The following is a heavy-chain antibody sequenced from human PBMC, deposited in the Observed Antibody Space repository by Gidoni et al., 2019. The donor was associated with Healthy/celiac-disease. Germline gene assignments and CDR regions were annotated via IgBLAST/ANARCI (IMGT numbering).Heavy chain of an antibody. D-gene: IGHD6-13*01. CDR1: GFLFISYR. CDR3: ARDYPAAAGRALFDY. V-gene: IGHV3-48*01. Sequence: EVQLVESGGGLVQHGGSLSLSCASSGFLFISYRMNWVRQAPGKGLEGVSDISSSSSTIYYADAVKGRFTISRDNAKNSLYLQMNSLRAEDTAVYYCARDYPAAAGRALFDYWGQGTLVTVSS. CDR2: ISSSSSTI. J-gene: IGHJ4*02.